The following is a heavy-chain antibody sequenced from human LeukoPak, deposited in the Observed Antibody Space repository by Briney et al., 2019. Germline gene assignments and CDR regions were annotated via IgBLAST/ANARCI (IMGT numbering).Heavy chain of an antibody. D-gene: IGHD6-13*01. V-gene: IGHV3-21*01. J-gene: IGHJ4*02. Sequence: GGSLRLSCAASGFTFSSYSMNWVRQAPGKGLEWVSSISSGSSYIYYADSVKGRFTISRDNSKNTLYLQMSSLRAEDTAVYYCASNGGYSSSWSNFDYWGQGTLVTVSS. CDR2: ISSGSSYI. CDR1: GFTFSSYS. CDR3: ASNGGYSSSWSNFDY.